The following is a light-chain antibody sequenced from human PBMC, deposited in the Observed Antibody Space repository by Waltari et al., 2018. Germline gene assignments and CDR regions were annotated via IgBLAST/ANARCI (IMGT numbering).Light chain of an antibody. CDR2: EDS. V-gene: IGLV3-1*01. CDR1: RVGDGF. CDR3: QAWDSGAVV. J-gene: IGLJ3*02. Sequence: SLELSQSPSVSVSPGQTASILWSGERVGDGFVSWYQQRPGQSPVLVIYEDSKRPLGISERFSGSNSGNTATLTISDTQATDEADFYCQAWDSGAVVFGRGTRLIVL.